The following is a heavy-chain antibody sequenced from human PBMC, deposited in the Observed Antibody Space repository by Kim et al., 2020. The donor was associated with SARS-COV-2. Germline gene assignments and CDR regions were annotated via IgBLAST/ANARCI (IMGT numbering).Heavy chain of an antibody. CDR3: AKDPNIVVVTAIPPYNWFDP. Sequence: GGSLRLSCAASGFTFSSYAMSWVRQAPGKGLEWVSAISGSGGSTYYADSVKGRFTISRDNSKNTLYLQMNSLRAEDTAVYYCAKDPNIVVVTAIPPYNWFDPWGQGTLVTVSS. CDR2: ISGSGGST. J-gene: IGHJ5*02. CDR1: GFTFSSYA. D-gene: IGHD2-21*02. V-gene: IGHV3-23*01.